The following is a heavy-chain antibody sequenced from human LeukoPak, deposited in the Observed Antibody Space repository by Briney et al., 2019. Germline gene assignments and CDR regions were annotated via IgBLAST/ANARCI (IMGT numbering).Heavy chain of an antibody. CDR3: VKEERGYSYGDY. V-gene: IGHV3-23*01. J-gene: IGHJ4*02. D-gene: IGHD5-18*01. CDR1: GFTFNNCA. Sequence: RGSLRLSCAASGFTFNNCAMSWVRQPPGKGLEWVSAVTDEGTTTYYADSVKGRFTISRDNSKNTVYLQMNYLTADDTARYYCVKEERGYSYGDYWGQGTLVTVSS. CDR2: VTDEGTTT.